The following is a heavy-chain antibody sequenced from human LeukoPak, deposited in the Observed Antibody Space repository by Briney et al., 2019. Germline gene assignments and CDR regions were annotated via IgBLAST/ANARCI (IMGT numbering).Heavy chain of an antibody. CDR3: AKVIAVAGGRYYFDY. V-gene: IGHV3-9*01. D-gene: IGHD6-19*01. CDR1: GFTFDDYA. Sequence: GRSLRLSCAASGFTFDDYAMHWVRQAPGKGPEWVSGISWNSGSIGYADSVKGRFTISRDNAKNSLYLQMNSLRAEDTALYYCAKVIAVAGGRYYFDYWGQGTLVTVSS. CDR2: ISWNSGSI. J-gene: IGHJ4*02.